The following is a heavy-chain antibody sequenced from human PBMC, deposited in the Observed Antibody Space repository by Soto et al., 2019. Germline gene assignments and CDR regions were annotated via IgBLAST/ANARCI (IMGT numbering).Heavy chain of an antibody. CDR1: GSTFTGYH. CDR2: INPNNGGT. J-gene: IGHJ6*02. V-gene: IGHV1-2*04. Sequence: KVSSKALGSTFTGYHMHWVRQGAGQGQEWMGWINPNNGGTNYAQKFQGWVTMTSDTSIRTAYMDLSRLRSDDTAVYYCASERSYCMITRCYKSGLDVWGQGTTVTVSS. D-gene: IGHD2-2*01. CDR3: ASERSYCMITRCYKSGLDV.